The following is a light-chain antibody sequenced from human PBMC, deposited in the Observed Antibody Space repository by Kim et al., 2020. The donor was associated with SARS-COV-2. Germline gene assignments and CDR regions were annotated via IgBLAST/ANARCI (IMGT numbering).Light chain of an antibody. Sequence: SASVGDRVTITCRASQDIKNYLNWFQQKPGKAPKPLIYDASTLETGVPPRFSGSGSGTDFTFTISSLQPEDFATYFCQQYNDLPLTFGGGTKVEI. CDR2: DAS. J-gene: IGKJ4*01. V-gene: IGKV1-33*01. CDR3: QQYNDLPLT. CDR1: QDIKNY.